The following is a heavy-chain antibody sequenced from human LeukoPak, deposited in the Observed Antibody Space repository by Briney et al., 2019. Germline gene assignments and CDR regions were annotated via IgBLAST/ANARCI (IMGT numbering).Heavy chain of an antibody. D-gene: IGHD4-17*01. J-gene: IGHJ4*02. CDR1: GFTFSSYG. V-gene: IGHV3-33*01. CDR3: ARDGLAYGDYVPFDY. Sequence: GGSLRLSCAASGFTFSSYGMHWVRQAPDKGLEWVAVLWYDGSNKYYADSVKGRFTISRDNSKNTLYLQMNSLRAEDTAVYYCARDGLAYGDYVPFDYWGQGTLVTVSS. CDR2: LWYDGSNK.